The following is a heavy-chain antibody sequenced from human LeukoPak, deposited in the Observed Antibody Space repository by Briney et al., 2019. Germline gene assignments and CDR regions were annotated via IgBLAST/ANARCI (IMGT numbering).Heavy chain of an antibody. Sequence: GGSLRLSCAASGFTFSDYYMSWIRQAPGKGLEWVAVIWYDGSNKYYADSVKGRFTISRDNSKNTLYLQMNSLRAEDTAVYYCARIGQQLVRGGMDVWGQGTTVTVSS. D-gene: IGHD6-13*01. CDR3: ARIGQQLVRGGMDV. CDR2: IWYDGSNK. J-gene: IGHJ6*02. CDR1: GFTFSDYY. V-gene: IGHV3-33*08.